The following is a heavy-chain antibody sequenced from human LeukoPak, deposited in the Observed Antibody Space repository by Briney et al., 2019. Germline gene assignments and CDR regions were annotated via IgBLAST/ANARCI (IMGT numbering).Heavy chain of an antibody. V-gene: IGHV4-4*07. CDR3: ARESRRSYCNEY. Sequence: SETLSLTCTVSGDSVSSYYWGWIRQPAGKGLEWIGRIYSSGSTNYNPSLKSRVTMSVDTSKNQFSLKLSSVTAADTAIYYCARESRRSYCNEYWGQGTLVTVSS. CDR2: IYSSGST. CDR1: GDSVSSYY. J-gene: IGHJ4*02. D-gene: IGHD3-10*01.